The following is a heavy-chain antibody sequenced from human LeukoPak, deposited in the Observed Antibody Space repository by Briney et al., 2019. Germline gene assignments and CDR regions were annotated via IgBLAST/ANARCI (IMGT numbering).Heavy chain of an antibody. CDR1: GGSISSYY. CDR2: IHYSGRP. J-gene: IGHJ4*02. D-gene: IGHD5-12*01. Sequence: SETLSLTCTVSGGSISSYYWTWIRQPPGEGLECIGYIHYSGRPNYHPSLKSRVTISLDTSKNQFSLRLSSVTAADPAMNYCARSGGRRYSRYESNDCWGQRTLVTGSS. CDR3: ARSGGRRYSRYESNDC. V-gene: IGHV4-59*01.